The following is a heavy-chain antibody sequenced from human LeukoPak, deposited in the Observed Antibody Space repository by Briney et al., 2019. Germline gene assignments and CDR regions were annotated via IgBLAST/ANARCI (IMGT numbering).Heavy chain of an antibody. CDR3: PVQVGYSDGYYFDY. CDR1: GDSMSSGGYS. J-gene: IGHJ4*02. V-gene: IGHV4-30-2*01. CDR2: IYHSGST. D-gene: IGHD5-18*01. Sequence: PSETLSLTCAVSGDSMSSGGYSWSWIRQPPGKGLDWIGYIYHSGSTYYNPSLKSRVTISVDRSKNQFSLKLSSVTAADTAVYYCPVQVGYSDGYYFDYWGQGTLVTVSS.